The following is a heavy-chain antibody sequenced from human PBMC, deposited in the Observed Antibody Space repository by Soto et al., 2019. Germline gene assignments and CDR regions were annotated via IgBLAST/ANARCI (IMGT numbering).Heavy chain of an antibody. CDR2: INNDGGAT. CDR3: GTVFDL. Sequence: EEQVVESGGDLGQPGGSRRLSCAASGFIFTGHWMHWVRQGPGKGLDWVSGINNDGGATFYADSVKGRFTISRDNSNNMVYLQMNSLGAEDSAVYYCGTVFDLWGHGTQVTVSS. V-gene: IGHV3-74*01. CDR1: GFIFTGHW. J-gene: IGHJ5*02.